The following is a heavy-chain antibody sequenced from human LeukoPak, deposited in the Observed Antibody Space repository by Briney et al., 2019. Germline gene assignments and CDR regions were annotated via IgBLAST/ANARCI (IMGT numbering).Heavy chain of an antibody. CDR2: ISSSSGTI. D-gene: IGHD5-18*01. Sequence: PGGSLRLSCAAPGFTFSSYSMNWVRQAPGKGLEWVSYISSSSGTIYYADSVKGRFTISRDNAKNSLYLQMNSLRAEDTAVFYCGRNRGYTYGPLDYWGQGTLVTVSS. J-gene: IGHJ4*02. V-gene: IGHV3-48*01. CDR1: GFTFSSYS. CDR3: GRNRGYTYGPLDY.